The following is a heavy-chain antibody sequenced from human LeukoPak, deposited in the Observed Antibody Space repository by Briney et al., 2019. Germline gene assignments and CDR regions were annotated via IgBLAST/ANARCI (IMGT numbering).Heavy chain of an antibody. V-gene: IGHV3-23*01. CDR3: AKDWGYSYGYYFDY. CDR2: ISGSGGNT. D-gene: IGHD5-18*01. Sequence: GGSLRLSCAASGFTFSSYAMSWVRQAPGKGLEWVSAISGSGGNTYYADSVKGRFTISRDNSKNTLYLQMNSLRAEDTAVYYCAKDWGYSYGYYFDYWGQGTLVTVSS. J-gene: IGHJ4*02. CDR1: GFTFSSYA.